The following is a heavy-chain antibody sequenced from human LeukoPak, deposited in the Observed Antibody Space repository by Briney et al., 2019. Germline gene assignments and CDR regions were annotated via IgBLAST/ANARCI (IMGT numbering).Heavy chain of an antibody. CDR3: ARDGSPKNFRFLEWFSSPHGMDV. CDR1: GYTFTGYY. D-gene: IGHD3-3*01. V-gene: IGHV1-2*02. J-gene: IGHJ6*02. CDR2: INPNSGGT. Sequence: ASVKVSCKASGYTFTGYYMHWVRQAPGQGLEWMGWINPNSGGTNYAQKLQGRVTMTTDTSTSTAYMELRSLRSDDTAVYYCARDGSPKNFRFLEWFSSPHGMDVWGQGTSVTVSS.